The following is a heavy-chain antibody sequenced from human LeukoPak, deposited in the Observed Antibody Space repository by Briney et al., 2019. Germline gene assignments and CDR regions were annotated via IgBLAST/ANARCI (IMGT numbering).Heavy chain of an antibody. Sequence: ASVNVSCKASGYTFTGYYMHWVRQAPGQGLEWMGWINPNSGGTNYAQKFQGRVTMTRDTSISTAYMELSRLRSDDTAVYYCARDPRLLWFGDGGPENWFDPWGQGTLVTVSS. CDR1: GYTFTGYY. V-gene: IGHV1-2*02. J-gene: IGHJ5*02. CDR3: ARDPRLLWFGDGGPENWFDP. D-gene: IGHD3-10*01. CDR2: INPNSGGT.